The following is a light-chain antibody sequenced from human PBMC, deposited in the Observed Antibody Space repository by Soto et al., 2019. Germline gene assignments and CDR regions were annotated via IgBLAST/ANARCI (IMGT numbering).Light chain of an antibody. J-gene: IGKJ1*01. CDR1: QSVGSIY. CDR3: QQYGSSPRT. Sequence: VFTQSPGTLSLSPGERATLSCRASQSVGSIYLAWYQQKPGQAPRLLIHGASNRASGIPDRFSGSGSGTDFTLTISRLEPEDFAVYYCQQYGSSPRTFGQGTKVDIK. V-gene: IGKV3-20*01. CDR2: GAS.